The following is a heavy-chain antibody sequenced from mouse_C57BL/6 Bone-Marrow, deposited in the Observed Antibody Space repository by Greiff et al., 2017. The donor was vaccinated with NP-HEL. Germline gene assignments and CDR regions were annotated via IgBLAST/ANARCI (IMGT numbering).Heavy chain of an antibody. D-gene: IGHD1-1*02. V-gene: IGHV1-52*01. CDR2: IDPSDSET. Sequence: QVQLQQPGAELVRPGSSVKLSCKASGYTFTSYWMHWVKQRPIQGLEWIGNIDPSDSETHYNQKFKDKATLTVDKSSSTAYMQLSSLTSGDSAVYCCARYGPWYFDVWGTGTTVTVSS. J-gene: IGHJ1*03. CDR1: GYTFTSYW. CDR3: ARYGPWYFDV.